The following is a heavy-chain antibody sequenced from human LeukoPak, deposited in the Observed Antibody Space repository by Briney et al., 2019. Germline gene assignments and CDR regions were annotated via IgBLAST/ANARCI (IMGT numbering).Heavy chain of an antibody. Sequence: GGSLRLSCATSGFTFDDYAMHWVRQAPGKGLEWVSGISWNSGSIGYADSVKGRFTIPRDNSNNTLYLQMNSLRAEDTAVYYCTRGVRPPHCSSTSCYAGYGMDVWGQGTTVTVSS. CDR3: TRGVRPPHCSSTSCYAGYGMDV. V-gene: IGHV3-9*01. D-gene: IGHD2-2*01. J-gene: IGHJ6*02. CDR2: ISWNSGSI. CDR1: GFTFDDYA.